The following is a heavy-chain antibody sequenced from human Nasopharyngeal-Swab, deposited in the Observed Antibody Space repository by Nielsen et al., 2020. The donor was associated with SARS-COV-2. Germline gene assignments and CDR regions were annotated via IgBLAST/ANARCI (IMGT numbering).Heavy chain of an antibody. CDR1: GYTFTGQN. J-gene: IGHJ4*02. D-gene: IGHD1-1*01. Sequence: ASVKVSCKASGYTFTGQNMHWVRQAAGQGLEWMALFDPRGDSTSHAQKFQGRLTMTTDTTTSTVYMELSSLRAEDAAVYYCARDSDNWAIDYWGQGTLVTVSS. V-gene: IGHV1-46*01. CDR2: FDPRGDST. CDR3: ARDSDNWAIDY.